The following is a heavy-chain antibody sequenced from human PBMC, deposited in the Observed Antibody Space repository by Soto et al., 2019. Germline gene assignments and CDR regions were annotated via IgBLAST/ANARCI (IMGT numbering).Heavy chain of an antibody. Sequence: GGSLRLSCAASGFTFSSYGMHWVRQAPGKGLEWVAVISYDGSNKYYADSVKGRFTISRDNSKNTLYLQMNSLRAEDTAVYYCAKSLRYFDWLLNSGFAGEYWGQGTLVTVSS. CDR2: ISYDGSNK. CDR3: AKSLRYFDWLLNSGFAGEY. J-gene: IGHJ4*02. V-gene: IGHV3-30*18. D-gene: IGHD3-9*01. CDR1: GFTFSSYG.